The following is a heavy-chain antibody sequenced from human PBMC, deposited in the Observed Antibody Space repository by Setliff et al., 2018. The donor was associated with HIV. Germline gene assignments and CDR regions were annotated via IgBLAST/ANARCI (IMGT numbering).Heavy chain of an antibody. J-gene: IGHJ4*02. Sequence: SETLSLTCTVSGGSISSYYWSWIRQPPGKGLEWIGYIYTSGSTNYNPSLKSRVTISVDTSKNQFSLKLSSVTAADTAVYYCVGEGGYSSGWYRTYYFDYWGQGTRVTVSS. D-gene: IGHD6-19*01. V-gene: IGHV4-4*09. CDR1: GGSISSYY. CDR2: IYTSGST. CDR3: VGEGGYSSGWYRTYYFDY.